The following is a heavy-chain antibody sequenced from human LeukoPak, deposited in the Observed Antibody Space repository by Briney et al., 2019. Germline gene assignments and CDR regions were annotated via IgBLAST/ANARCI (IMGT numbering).Heavy chain of an antibody. Sequence: ASVKVSCKASGYTFTSYGISWVRQAPGQGLEWMGWISAYNGNTNYAQKLQGRVTMTTDTSTSTAYMELRSLRFDDTAVYYCARESKVYQLPTTYYYYYYGMDVWGQGTTVTVSS. V-gene: IGHV1-18*01. D-gene: IGHD2-2*01. CDR1: GYTFTSYG. CDR3: ARESKVYQLPTTYYYYYYGMDV. J-gene: IGHJ6*02. CDR2: ISAYNGNT.